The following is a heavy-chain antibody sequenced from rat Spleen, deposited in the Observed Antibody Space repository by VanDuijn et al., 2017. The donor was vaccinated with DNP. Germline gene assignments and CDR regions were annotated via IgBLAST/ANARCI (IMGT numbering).Heavy chain of an antibody. D-gene: IGHD1-5*01. CDR3: ARQGGTTPFDY. V-gene: IGHV5-20*01. J-gene: IGHJ2*01. CDR2: ISYDGGST. CDR1: GFTFSDYY. Sequence: EVQLVESGGGLVQPGRSLKLSCAASGFTFSDYYMAWVRQAPTKGLKWVAYISYDGGSTYYGDSVKGRFTVSRDNARSSLYLQLDTLGSEDTATYYCARQGGTTPFDYWGQGVMVTVSS.